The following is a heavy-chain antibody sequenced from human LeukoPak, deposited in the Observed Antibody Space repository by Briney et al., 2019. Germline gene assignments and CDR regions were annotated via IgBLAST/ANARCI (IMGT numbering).Heavy chain of an antibody. Sequence: GXSLRLSCAASGFTFSSYWMSWVRQAPGKGLEWVANIKQDGSEKYYVDSVKGRFTISRDNAKNSLYLQMNSLRAEDTAVYYCARSIVVVPAATNWFDPWGQGTLVTVSS. CDR1: GFTFSSYW. D-gene: IGHD2-2*01. CDR3: ARSIVVVPAATNWFDP. V-gene: IGHV3-7*03. J-gene: IGHJ5*02. CDR2: IKQDGSEK.